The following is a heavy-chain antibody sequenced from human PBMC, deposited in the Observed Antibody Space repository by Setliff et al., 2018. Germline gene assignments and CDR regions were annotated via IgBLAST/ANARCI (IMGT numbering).Heavy chain of an antibody. D-gene: IGHD3-10*01. CDR1: GGSVSSTSHY. CDR3: ARVDFTMIQGVLGL. V-gene: IGHV4-39*07. J-gene: IGHJ1*01. Sequence: PSETLSLTCNVSGGSVSSTSHYWGWFRQPPGKGMEWIGSVYYSGYTYYNPSLQSRVTISVDMSKNQFSMKLTSVTAADTAVYYCARVDFTMIQGVLGLWGQGTLVTVSS. CDR2: VYYSGYT.